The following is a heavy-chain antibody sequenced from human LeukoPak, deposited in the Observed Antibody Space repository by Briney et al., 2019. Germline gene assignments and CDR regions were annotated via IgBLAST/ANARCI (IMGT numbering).Heavy chain of an antibody. CDR1: GFTFSSYW. CDR3: ARDPTYGGAASDY. CDR2: IKPDGTEK. Sequence: GGSLRLSCAASGFTFSSYWMSWVRQAPGKGLEGVANIKPDGTEKYYVDSVKGRFTISRDNAKNSLYLQMNSLRAEDTAVYYCARDPTYGGAASDYWGQGTLVTVSS. V-gene: IGHV3-7*01. D-gene: IGHD4-23*01. J-gene: IGHJ4*02.